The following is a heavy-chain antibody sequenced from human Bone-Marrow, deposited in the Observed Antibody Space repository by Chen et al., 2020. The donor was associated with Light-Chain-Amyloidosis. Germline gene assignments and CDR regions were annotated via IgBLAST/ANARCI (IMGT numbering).Heavy chain of an antibody. CDR3: ARRRDGYNFDY. J-gene: IGHJ4*02. CDR1: GYTFPNYW. D-gene: IGHD5-12*01. CDR2: IYPDDSDA. Sequence: EVQLEQSGPEVKKPGESLKISCKGSGYTFPNYWIGWVRQMPGKGLEWMGVIYPDDSDARDSPSFEGQVTISADKSITTAYLQWRSLKASDTAMYYCARRRDGYNFDYWGQVTLVTVSS. V-gene: IGHV5-51*01.